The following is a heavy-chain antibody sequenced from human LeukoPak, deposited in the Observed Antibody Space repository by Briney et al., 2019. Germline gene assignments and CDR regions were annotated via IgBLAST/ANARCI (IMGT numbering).Heavy chain of an antibody. D-gene: IGHD6-19*01. J-gene: IGHJ4*02. CDR2: ISANNGNT. CDR1: GYTFTRYG. Sequence: ASVKVSCKASGYTFTRYGISWVRQAPGQGLEWMGWISANNGNTNYAQKIQGRVTMTTDTSTSTAYMELRSLRSDDTAVYYCARDAGISSGWHRELDYWGQGTLVTVSS. V-gene: IGHV1-18*01. CDR3: ARDAGISSGWHRELDY.